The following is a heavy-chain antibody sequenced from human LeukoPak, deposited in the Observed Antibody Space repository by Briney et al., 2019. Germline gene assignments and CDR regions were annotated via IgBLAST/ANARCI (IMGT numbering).Heavy chain of an antibody. Sequence: SVKVSCKASGGTFSSYAISWVRQAPGQGLEWMGGIIPIFGTANYAQKFQGRVTITADESTSTAYMELSSLRSEDTAVYYCARSYYYDSSGYTWFDPWGQGTLVTISS. D-gene: IGHD3-22*01. CDR2: IIPIFGTA. V-gene: IGHV1-69*01. J-gene: IGHJ5*02. CDR1: GGTFSSYA. CDR3: ARSYYYDSSGYTWFDP.